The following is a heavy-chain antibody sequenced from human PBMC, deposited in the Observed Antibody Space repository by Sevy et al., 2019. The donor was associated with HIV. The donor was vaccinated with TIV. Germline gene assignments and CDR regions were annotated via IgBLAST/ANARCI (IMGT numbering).Heavy chain of an antibody. CDR2: ISAGGYST. J-gene: IGHJ4*02. CDR3: AKDFSDVYYYDSSATVDY. D-gene: IGHD3-22*01. V-gene: IGHV3-23*01. Sequence: GGSLRLSCAASGIAFSTYAMFWVRQAPGKGLEWVSSISAGGYSTYYADSVKGRFTLSRDNSRNTLDLQMNGLRADDTAVYYCAKDFSDVYYYDSSATVDYWGQGTLVTVSS. CDR1: GIAFSTYA.